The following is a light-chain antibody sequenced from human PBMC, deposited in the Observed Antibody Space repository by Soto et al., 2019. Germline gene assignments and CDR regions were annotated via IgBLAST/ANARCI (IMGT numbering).Light chain of an antibody. CDR2: DAS. V-gene: IGKV1-33*01. CDR1: QDISNN. Sequence: DIQMTQSPSSLSASVGDRVTITCQASQDISNNLNWYQQKPGKAPKLLIYDASNVETGVPSRFSGGGSGTDFTFTISSLQAEDIATYYCQQYDNLPSYTFGQWTKLEIK. J-gene: IGKJ2*01. CDR3: QQYDNLPSYT.